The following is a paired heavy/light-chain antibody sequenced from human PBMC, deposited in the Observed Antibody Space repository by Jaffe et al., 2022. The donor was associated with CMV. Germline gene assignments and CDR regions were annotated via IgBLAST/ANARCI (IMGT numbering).Light chain of an antibody. CDR2: GTF. CDR3: QQYNNWLRT. V-gene: IGKV3-15*01. J-gene: IGKJ1*01. CDR1: QSVSSN. Sequence: EIVMTQSPATLSVSPGERATLSCRASQSVSSNLAWYQQKPGQAPRLLIYGTFTRATGIPARFSGSGSGTEFTLTITGLQSEDFAVYYCQQYNNWLRTFGQGTRVEIK.
Heavy chain of an antibody. D-gene: IGHD6-19*01. V-gene: IGHV3-48*02. CDR3: AGDPWLADF. J-gene: IGHJ4*02. Sequence: EVHLVESGGGLVQPGGSLRLSCAASGFIFSSYAMNWVRQAPGKGLEWVSYISSVSSTINYADSVKGRFTISRDNANNSLYLQMNSLRDEDTAVYYCAGDPWLADFWGQGTLVTVSS. CDR1: GFIFSSYA. CDR2: ISSVSSTI.